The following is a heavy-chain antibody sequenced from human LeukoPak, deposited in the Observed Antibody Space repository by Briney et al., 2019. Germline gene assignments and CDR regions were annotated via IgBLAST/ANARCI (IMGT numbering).Heavy chain of an antibody. V-gene: IGHV4-4*07. J-gene: IGHJ3*02. Sequence: PSETLSLTCTVSGGSISSYYGSWIRQPAGKGLEGIGRIYTSGSTNYNPSLKSRVTMSVDTSKNQFSLKLSSVTAADTAVYYCARTHWGFHDAFDIWGQGTMVTVSS. CDR1: GGSISSYY. CDR3: ARTHWGFHDAFDI. D-gene: IGHD7-27*01. CDR2: IYTSGST.